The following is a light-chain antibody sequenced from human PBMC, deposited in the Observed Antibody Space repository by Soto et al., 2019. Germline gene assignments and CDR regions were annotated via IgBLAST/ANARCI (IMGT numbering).Light chain of an antibody. Sequence: QSALTQPPSASGSPGQSVTISCSGTSSDVGVYDYVSWYQQHPGKAPKLMIYEVTKRPSGVPDRFSGSKSGNTASLTVYGLQAEDEADYYCSSFAGSNTFDVVFGGGTKVTVL. V-gene: IGLV2-8*01. CDR3: SSFAGSNTFDVV. J-gene: IGLJ2*01. CDR1: SSDVGVYDY. CDR2: EVT.